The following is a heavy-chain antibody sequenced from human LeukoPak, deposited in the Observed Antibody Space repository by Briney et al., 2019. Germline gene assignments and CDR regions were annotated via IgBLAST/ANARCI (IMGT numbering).Heavy chain of an antibody. CDR1: GGSISSSSYY. J-gene: IGHJ6*02. CDR2: IYYSGST. D-gene: IGHD5-24*01. V-gene: IGHV4-39*07. CDR3: ARIRREKKNYYYYYGMDV. Sequence: SETLSLTCTVSGGSISSSSYYWGWIRQPPGKGLEWIGSIYYSGSTYYNPSLKSRVTISVDTSKNQFSLKLSSVTAADTAVYYCARIRREKKNYYYYYGMDVWGQGTTVTVSS.